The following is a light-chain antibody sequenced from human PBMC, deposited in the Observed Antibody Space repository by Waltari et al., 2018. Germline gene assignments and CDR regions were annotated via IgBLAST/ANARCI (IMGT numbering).Light chain of an antibody. CDR1: KLGDKY. CDR3: QAWDSGTVV. J-gene: IGLJ2*01. CDR2: QDD. Sequence: SYELTQPPSVSVSPGQTASITCPGDKLGDKYAAWYQQKPGHSPVLVIYQDDKRPSGIPERFSGSNSGNTTTLTISGTQAMDEADFYCQAWDSGTVVFGGGTKLTVL. V-gene: IGLV3-1*01.